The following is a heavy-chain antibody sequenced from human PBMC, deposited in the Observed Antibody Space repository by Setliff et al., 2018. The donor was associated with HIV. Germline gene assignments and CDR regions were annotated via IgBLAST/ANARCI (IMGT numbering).Heavy chain of an antibody. CDR3: ANDRDGWYHPHLYS. J-gene: IGHJ4*02. V-gene: IGHV3-74*01. Sequence: LGGSLRLSCASSGFTFSSYWMHWVRQSPGKGLMWVSCISGDGTTRRYADSVQGRFIISRDNYTNTMYLEMNSLRVDDTAVYYCANDRDGWYHPHLYSWGRGTLVTVSS. D-gene: IGHD6-19*01. CDR1: GFTFSSYW. CDR2: ISGDGTTR.